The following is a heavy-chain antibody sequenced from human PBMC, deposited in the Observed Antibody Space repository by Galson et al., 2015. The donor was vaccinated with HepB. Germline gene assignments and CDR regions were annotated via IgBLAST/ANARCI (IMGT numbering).Heavy chain of an antibody. D-gene: IGHD6-13*01. Sequence: SLRLSCAASGFIVSSNYMSWVRQAPGKGLEWLSVIHTGGGTYYADSVKGRFTVSRDNSRNTVYLQMNSLRAEDTAVYYCARGYSNSWYSGLGHWGQGTLVTVSS. V-gene: IGHV3-53*01. CDR2: IHTGGGT. J-gene: IGHJ4*02. CDR3: ARGYSNSWYSGLGH. CDR1: GFIVSSNY.